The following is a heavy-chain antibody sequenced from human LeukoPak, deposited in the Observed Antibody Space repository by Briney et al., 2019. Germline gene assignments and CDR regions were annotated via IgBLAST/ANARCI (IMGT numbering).Heavy chain of an antibody. Sequence: SETLSLTCTVSSGSISSYYWSWIRQPPGKXXXXXXXXXXXGSTNYNPSLKSRVTISVDTSKNQFSLKLNSVTAADTAVYYCARASCSGTTCYARSAFDIWGQGTMVTVSS. CDR2: XXXXGST. D-gene: IGHD2-2*01. V-gene: IGHV4-59*01. CDR1: SGSISSYY. J-gene: IGHJ3*02. CDR3: ARASCSGTTCYARSAFDI.